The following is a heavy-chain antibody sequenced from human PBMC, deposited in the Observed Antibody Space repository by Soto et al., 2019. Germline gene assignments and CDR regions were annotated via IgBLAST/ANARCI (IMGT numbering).Heavy chain of an antibody. J-gene: IGHJ2*01. CDR1: GFTFSSYD. V-gene: IGHV3-13*01. CDR3: ARGGGGDCSSTSCYTRDWYFDL. D-gene: IGHD2-2*02. Sequence: LRLSCAASGFTFSSYDMHWVRQATGKGLEWVSAIGTAGDTYYPGSVKGRFTISRENAKNSLYLQMNSLRAGDTAVYYCARGGGGDCSSTSCYTRDWYFDLWGRGTLVTVSS. CDR2: IGTAGDT.